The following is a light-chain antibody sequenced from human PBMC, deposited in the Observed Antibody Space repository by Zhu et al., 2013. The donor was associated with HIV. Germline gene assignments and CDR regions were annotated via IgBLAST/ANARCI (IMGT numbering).Light chain of an antibody. J-gene: IGLJ3*02. CDR1: SSNIETNT. V-gene: IGLV1-44*01. CDR2: SNN. Sequence: QSVLTQSPSASGTPGQRVTISCSGSSSNIETNTVNWYQQLPGTAPKLLIYSNNQRPSGVPDRFSGSKSGTSASLAISGLQSEDEADYHCATWDDSLSGPVFGGGTKLSVL. CDR3: ATWDDSLSGPV.